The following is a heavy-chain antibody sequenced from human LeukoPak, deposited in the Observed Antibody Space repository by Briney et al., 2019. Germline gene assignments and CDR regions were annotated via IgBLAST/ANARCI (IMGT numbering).Heavy chain of an antibody. J-gene: IGHJ5*02. CDR2: INGDGRST. CDR3: ARVGYSSGGGFDP. V-gene: IGHV3-74*01. Sequence: GGSLRLSCAASGVTFSNYWMHWVRQAPGKGLVWVSRINGDGRSTHYADSVQGRFTISRDNAKNTVYLQMNSLRAEDTAVYYCARVGYSSGGGFDPWGQGTLVTVSS. CDR1: GVTFSNYW. D-gene: IGHD6-19*01.